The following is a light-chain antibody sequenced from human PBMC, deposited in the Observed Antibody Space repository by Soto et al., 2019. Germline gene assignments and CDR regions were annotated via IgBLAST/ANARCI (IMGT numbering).Light chain of an antibody. Sequence: QSALTQPASVSGSPGQSITISCTGTSSGVGGYNYVSWYQQHPGKAPKLMIYDVSNRPSGVSNRFSGSKSGNTASLTISGLHAEDEAYYYCSSYTSSSTSVVFGGGTKLTVL. J-gene: IGLJ2*01. CDR2: DVS. CDR3: SSYTSSSTSVV. V-gene: IGLV2-14*01. CDR1: SSGVGGYNY.